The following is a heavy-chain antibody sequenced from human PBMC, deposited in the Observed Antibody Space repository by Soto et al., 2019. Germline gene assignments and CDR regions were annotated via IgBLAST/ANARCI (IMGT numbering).Heavy chain of an antibody. J-gene: IGHJ3*02. CDR2: ILSDGRKA. CDR3: AKEGARDSDAFDI. Sequence: QVQLVESGGGVVQPGRSLRLSCAASGFTLSSYAMLWVRQAPGKGLEWVTVILSDGRKAYYADSVKGRFTISRDNSKNTLYLQMNSLRAEDTAVYYCAKEGARDSDAFDIWGQGTMVTVSS. CDR1: GFTLSSYA. D-gene: IGHD3-16*01. V-gene: IGHV3-30*04.